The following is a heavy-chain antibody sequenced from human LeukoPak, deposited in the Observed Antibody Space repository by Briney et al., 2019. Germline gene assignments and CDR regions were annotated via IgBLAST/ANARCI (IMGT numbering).Heavy chain of an antibody. V-gene: IGHV1-24*01. D-gene: IGHD4-17*01. Sequence: ASVKVSCKVSGYTLTELSMHWVRQAPGKGLAWMGGFDPEDGETIYAQKFQGRVTMTEDTSTDTAYMELSSLRSEDTAVYYCATVNYGDYWFDPWGQGTPVTVSS. J-gene: IGHJ5*02. CDR3: ATVNYGDYWFDP. CDR1: GYTLTELS. CDR2: FDPEDGET.